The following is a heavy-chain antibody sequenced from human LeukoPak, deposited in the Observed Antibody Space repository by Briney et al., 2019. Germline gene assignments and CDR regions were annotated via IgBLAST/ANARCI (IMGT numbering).Heavy chain of an antibody. CDR3: TTVTG. CDR1: GFTFSNAG. CDR2: IKSKTDGGTT. J-gene: IGHJ4*02. D-gene: IGHD2-8*02. Sequence: TGGSLRLPCAASGFTFSNAGMSGVRQAPGKGLEWVGSIKSKTDGGTTDYAAPVKGRFTISRDDSKNTLYLQMNSLKTEDTAVYYCTTVTGWSQGTLVTVSS. V-gene: IGHV3-15*01.